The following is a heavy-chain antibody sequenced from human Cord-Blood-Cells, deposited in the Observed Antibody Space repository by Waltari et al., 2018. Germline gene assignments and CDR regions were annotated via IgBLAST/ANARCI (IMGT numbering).Heavy chain of an antibody. Sequence: QVQLVESGGGVVQPGRSLRLSCAASGFTFSSYGMHWVRQAPGKGLEWVAVIWYDGSNKYYADSVKGRFTISRDNSKNTLYQQMNSLRAEDTAVYYCAREAGGSFFDYWGQGTLVTVSS. V-gene: IGHV3-33*01. CDR1: GFTFSSYG. D-gene: IGHD1-26*01. J-gene: IGHJ4*02. CDR2: IWYDGSNK. CDR3: AREAGGSFFDY.